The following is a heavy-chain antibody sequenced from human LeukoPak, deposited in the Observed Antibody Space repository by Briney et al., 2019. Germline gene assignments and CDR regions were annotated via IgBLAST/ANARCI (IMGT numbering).Heavy chain of an antibody. Sequence: ASVKVSCKASGYTFTNYGISWVRQAPGQGLEWVGRISGYNGNTDYAQKVEDSVTVTADTSTAYLELRSLTSDDTAVYYCARDHGDFVGVRLGFDSWGQGTLVTVSS. CDR1: GYTFTNYG. J-gene: IGHJ4*02. D-gene: IGHD4-17*01. V-gene: IGHV1-18*01. CDR2: ISGYNGNT. CDR3: ARDHGDFVGVRLGFDS.